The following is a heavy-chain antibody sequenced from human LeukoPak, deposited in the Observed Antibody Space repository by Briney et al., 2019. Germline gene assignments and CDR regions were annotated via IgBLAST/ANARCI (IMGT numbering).Heavy chain of an antibody. CDR3: AKVYGSGSYYFPDY. CDR1: GGSISSYY. J-gene: IGHJ4*02. CDR2: IYYSGST. V-gene: IGHV4-59*01. Sequence: SETLSLTCTVSGGSISSYYWSWIRHPPGKGLEWIGYIYYSGSTNYNPSLKSRVTISVDTSKNQFSLKLSSVTAADTAVYYCAKVYGSGSYYFPDYWGQGTLVTVSS. D-gene: IGHD3-10*01.